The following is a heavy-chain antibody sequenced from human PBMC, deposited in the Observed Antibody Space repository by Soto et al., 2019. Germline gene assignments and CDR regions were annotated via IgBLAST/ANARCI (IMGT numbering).Heavy chain of an antibody. D-gene: IGHD2-2*01. CDR1: GGSISSYY. V-gene: IGHV4-59*08. J-gene: IGHJ5*02. CDR2: IYYSGST. Sequence: SETLSLTCTFSGGSISSYYWSWIRQPPGKGLEWIGYIYYSGSTNYNPSLKSRVTISVDTSKNQFSLKLSSVTAADTAVYYCASSCSSTSCYRSWFDPWGQGTLVTVS. CDR3: ASSCSSTSCYRSWFDP.